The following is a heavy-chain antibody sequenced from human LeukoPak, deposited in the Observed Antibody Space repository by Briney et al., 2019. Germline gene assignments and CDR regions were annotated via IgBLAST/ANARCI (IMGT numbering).Heavy chain of an antibody. CDR1: GGTFSSYA. CDR3: AQFCGGDCYPPHDAFDI. J-gene: IGHJ3*02. CDR2: IIPIFGTA. V-gene: IGHV1-69*05. D-gene: IGHD2-21*02. Sequence: SVKVSCKASGGTFSSYAISWVRQAPGQGLEWMGGIIPIFGTANYAQKFQGRVTITTDESTSTAYMELSSLRSEDTAVYYCAQFCGGDCYPPHDAFDIWGQGTTVTVSS.